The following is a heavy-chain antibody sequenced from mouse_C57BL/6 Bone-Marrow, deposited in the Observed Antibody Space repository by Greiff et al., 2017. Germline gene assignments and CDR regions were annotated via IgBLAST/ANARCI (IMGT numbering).Heavy chain of an antibody. CDR2: IHPTRCST. CDR1: GYTFTSYW. D-gene: IGHD2-2*01. J-gene: IGHJ2*01. CDR3: RLRKNY. Sequence: VQLQPPGAELVKPGASVTLSCKASGYTFTSYWMHWVKQRPGQGLECIGMIHPTRCSTNYNEKFKSKATLTVDKSSSTAYMQLSSLTSEDSAVYYCRLRKNYWGQGTTLTVSS. V-gene: IGHV1-64*01.